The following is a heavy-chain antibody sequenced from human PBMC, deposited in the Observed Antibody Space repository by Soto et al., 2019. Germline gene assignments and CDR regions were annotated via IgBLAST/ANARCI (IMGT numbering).Heavy chain of an antibody. V-gene: IGHV3-9*01. CDR1: GFTFDDYA. J-gene: IGHJ4*02. Sequence: PGWSLRLACASSGFTFDDYAMHWVRQAPGKGLEWVSGISWNSGSIGYADSVKGRFTISRDNAKNSLYLQMNSLRAEDTALYYCAKVLSRIAAAGTQPFDYWGQGTLVTVSS. CDR2: ISWNSGSI. D-gene: IGHD6-13*01. CDR3: AKVLSRIAAAGTQPFDY.